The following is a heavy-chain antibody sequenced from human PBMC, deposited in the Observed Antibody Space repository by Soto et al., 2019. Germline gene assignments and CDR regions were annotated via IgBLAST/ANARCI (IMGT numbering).Heavy chain of an antibody. J-gene: IGHJ6*02. D-gene: IGHD4-17*01. CDR3: AKDSTVTTSLYFYYYGFDV. CDR1: GFTFNHYA. CDR2: VRGRGGST. V-gene: IGHV3-23*01. Sequence: VQLLESGGGLVQPGGSLRLACTASGFTFNHYAMSWVRQAPGKGLEWVSAVRGRGGSTKYADSAKGRFIISRDNSNSTLYLQMDSLRGEDTAVYYCAKDSTVTTSLYFYYYGFDVWGQGTTVTVSS.